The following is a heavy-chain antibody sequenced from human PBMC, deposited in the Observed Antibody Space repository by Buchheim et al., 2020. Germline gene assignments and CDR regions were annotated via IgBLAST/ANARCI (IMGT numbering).Heavy chain of an antibody. Sequence: QVQLVESGGGVVQPGRSLRLSCAASGFTFSSYAMHWVRQAPGKGLEWVAVISYDGSNKYYADSVKGRFTISRDNSKNTLYLQMNSLRAEDTAVYYCARDGSGSGGSCYCDGMDVWGQGTT. V-gene: IGHV3-30-3*01. J-gene: IGHJ6*02. CDR2: ISYDGSNK. CDR3: ARDGSGSGGSCYCDGMDV. CDR1: GFTFSSYA. D-gene: IGHD2-15*01.